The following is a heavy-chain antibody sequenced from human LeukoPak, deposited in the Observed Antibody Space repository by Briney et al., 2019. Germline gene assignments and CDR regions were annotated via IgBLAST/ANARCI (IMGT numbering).Heavy chain of an antibody. V-gene: IGHV4-59*08. CDR1: GGSINSYY. D-gene: IGHD6-13*01. J-gene: IGHJ5*02. CDR3: ARHRVLYSSPAPFDP. CDR2: IYYIGST. Sequence: SETLSLTCTVSGGSINSYYWSWIRQPPGQGLEWIGYIYYIGSTNYNPSLKSRVTISVDTSKNQFSLKLSSVTAADTAVYYCARHRVLYSSPAPFDPWGQGTLVTVSS.